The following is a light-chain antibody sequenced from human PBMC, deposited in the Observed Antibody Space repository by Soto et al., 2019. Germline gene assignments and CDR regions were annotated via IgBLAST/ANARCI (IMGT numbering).Light chain of an antibody. CDR1: QGISNH. Sequence: DIQMTQSPSSLSASVGDRVTITCRASQGISNHLAWYQQKPGKVPKLLIYAASTLQSGGPSRFSSSGSRTDFTLTISSLHPEDVATYYCQNYNSAPCTVGQVTNVDSK. V-gene: IGKV1-27*01. J-gene: IGKJ1*01. CDR2: AAS. CDR3: QNYNSAPCT.